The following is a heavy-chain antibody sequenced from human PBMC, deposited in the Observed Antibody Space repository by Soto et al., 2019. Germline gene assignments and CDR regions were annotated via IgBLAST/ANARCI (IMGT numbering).Heavy chain of an antibody. Sequence: GALRLSCAASGFTFSSYAMSWVRQAPGKGLEWVSAISGSGGSTYYADSVKGRFTISRDNSKNTLYLQMNSLRAEDTAVYYCAKAAGVAVAGRGMDVWGQGTTVTVSS. CDR3: AKAAGVAVAGRGMDV. CDR2: ISGSGGST. J-gene: IGHJ6*02. V-gene: IGHV3-23*01. D-gene: IGHD6-19*01. CDR1: GFTFSSYA.